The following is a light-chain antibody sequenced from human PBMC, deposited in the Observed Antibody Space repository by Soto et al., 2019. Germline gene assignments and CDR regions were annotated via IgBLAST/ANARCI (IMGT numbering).Light chain of an antibody. Sequence: ASVGDRDIITFRASQTISSHLNWYQQKPGKAPNLLVYAASSLQSGVPSRFTGSGSGTDSTLTISSLQPEDFATYFCQQSYTTPITFGQGTRLEIK. J-gene: IGKJ5*01. CDR2: AAS. V-gene: IGKV1-39*01. CDR3: QQSYTTPIT. CDR1: QTISSH.